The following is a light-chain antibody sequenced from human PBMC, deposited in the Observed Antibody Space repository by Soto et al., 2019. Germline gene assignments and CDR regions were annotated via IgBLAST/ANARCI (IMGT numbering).Light chain of an antibody. CDR1: SSDVGGYKY. CDR3: SSYTTSSIV. J-gene: IGLJ1*01. CDR2: EVS. V-gene: IGLV2-14*01. Sequence: QSALTQPASVSGSPGQSITLSCTGTSSDVGGYKYVSWYQRHPGKAPKLMIYEVSNRPSGVSNRFSGSKSGNTASLTISGLQAEDEADYYCSSYTTSSIVFGTGINFTVL.